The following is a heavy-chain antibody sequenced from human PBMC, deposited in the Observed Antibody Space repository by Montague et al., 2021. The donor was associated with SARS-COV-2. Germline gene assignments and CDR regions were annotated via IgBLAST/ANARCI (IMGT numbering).Heavy chain of an antibody. Sequence: SETLSLTCTVSGGSISSSSYYWGWIRQPPGKGLEWIGSIYYSGSTYYNPSLKSRVTISVDTSKNQFSLKLSSVTAADTAVYYCARKARRGITIVGLVASWYYFDYWGQGTLVTVSS. J-gene: IGHJ4*02. D-gene: IGHD3-3*01. V-gene: IGHV4-39*01. CDR1: GGSISSSSYY. CDR3: ARKARRGITIVGLVASWYYFDY. CDR2: IYYSGST.